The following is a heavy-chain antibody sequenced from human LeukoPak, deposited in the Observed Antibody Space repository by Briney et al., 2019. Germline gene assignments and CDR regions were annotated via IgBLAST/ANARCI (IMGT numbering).Heavy chain of an antibody. V-gene: IGHV3-30*18. J-gene: IGHJ6*02. CDR2: ISYDGGNQ. Sequence: PGGSLRLSCEASGFTFFNYGVHWVRQAPGKGLEWASLISYDGGNQKYADSVKGRFTISRDNSKNTVYLQLNSLRAEDTAVYYCAKDRRMMSAYYGMVVWGQGTTVIVSS. D-gene: IGHD3-16*01. CDR3: AKDRRMMSAYYGMVV. CDR1: GFTFFNYG.